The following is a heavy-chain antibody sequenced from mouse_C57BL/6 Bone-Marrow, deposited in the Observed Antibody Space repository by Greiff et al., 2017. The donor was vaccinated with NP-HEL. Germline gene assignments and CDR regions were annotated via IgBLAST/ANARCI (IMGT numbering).Heavy chain of an antibody. D-gene: IGHD1-1*01. J-gene: IGHJ3*01. CDR2: IHPNSGST. V-gene: IGHV1-64*01. CDR3: ARGFLLLRSWFAY. Sequence: VQLQQPGAELVKPGASVKLSCKASGYTFTSYWMHWVKQRPGQGLEWIGMIHPNSGSTNYNEKFKSKATLTVDKSSSTAYMQLSSLTSEDSAVYYCARGFLLLRSWFAYWGQGTLVTVSA. CDR1: GYTFTSYW.